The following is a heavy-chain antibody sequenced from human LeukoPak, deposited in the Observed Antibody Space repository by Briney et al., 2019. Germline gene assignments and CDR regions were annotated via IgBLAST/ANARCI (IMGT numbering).Heavy chain of an antibody. J-gene: IGHJ3*02. CDR3: ARTTNAFTI. CDR2: IIPVFGTA. D-gene: IGHD1-1*01. Sequence: SVKVSCKASGGTFTNFPISWVRQAPGQGLEWMGGIIPVFGTANYAQKFQGRVSITSDESTSTTYMELNSLTSEDTAVFYCARTTNAFTIWGQGTMVTVSS. V-gene: IGHV1-69*13. CDR1: GGTFTNFP.